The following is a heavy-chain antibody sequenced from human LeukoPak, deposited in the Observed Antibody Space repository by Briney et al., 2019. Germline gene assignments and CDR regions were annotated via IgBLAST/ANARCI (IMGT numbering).Heavy chain of an antibody. J-gene: IGHJ4*02. D-gene: IGHD3-3*01. CDR1: GDSINSSTSY. V-gene: IGHV4-39*07. CDR3: ARVFRFSYFDY. CDR2: IFYSGSI. Sequence: SETLSLTCDVSGDSINSSTSYWGWVRQPPGKGLEWIGTIFYSGSIYNNPFLKSRVTMSLDTSKNQFSLRLRSVTAADTAFYYCARVFRFSYFDYWGQGALITVS.